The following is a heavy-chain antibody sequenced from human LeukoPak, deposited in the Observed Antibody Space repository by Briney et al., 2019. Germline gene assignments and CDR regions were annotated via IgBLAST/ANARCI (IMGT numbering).Heavy chain of an antibody. CDR1: GFSFSSFA. Sequence: PGGSLRLSCAASGFSFSSFAMMWVRQAPGMGLELISAILSGGDVFFYGDSVRGRFTISGDDSTNTLFLQMNNLRADDSAVYYCARDPNGNYVGAFEMWGPGTTVTVSS. CDR2: ILSGGDVF. J-gene: IGHJ3*02. D-gene: IGHD4-17*01. CDR3: ARDPNGNYVGAFEM. V-gene: IGHV3-23*01.